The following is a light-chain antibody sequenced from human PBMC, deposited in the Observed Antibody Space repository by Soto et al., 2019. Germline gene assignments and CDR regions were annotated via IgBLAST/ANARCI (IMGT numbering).Light chain of an antibody. CDR1: NSDIGGYNY. CDR2: DVS. V-gene: IGLV2-14*03. Sequence: QSALTQPASVSGSPGQSITISCTGTNSDIGGYNYVSWYQQHPGKAPKLMIYDVSNRPSGVSYRFSGSKSGNTASLTISGLQAEDEADYYCSSSISRSTLGVFGGGTKLTVL. J-gene: IGLJ2*01. CDR3: SSSISRSTLGV.